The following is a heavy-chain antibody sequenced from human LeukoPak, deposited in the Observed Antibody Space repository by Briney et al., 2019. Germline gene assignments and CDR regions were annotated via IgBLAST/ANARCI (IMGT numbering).Heavy chain of an antibody. CDR3: ARARDDYINNWFDP. D-gene: IGHD5-24*01. Sequence: SQTLSLTCTVSGGSISSGDYYWSWIRQPPGKGLEWIGYIYYSGSTYYNPSLKSRVTISVDTSKNQFSLKLSSVTAADTAVYYCARARDDYINNWFDPWGQGTLVTVSS. V-gene: IGHV4-30-4*01. J-gene: IGHJ5*02. CDR2: IYYSGST. CDR1: GGSISSGDYY.